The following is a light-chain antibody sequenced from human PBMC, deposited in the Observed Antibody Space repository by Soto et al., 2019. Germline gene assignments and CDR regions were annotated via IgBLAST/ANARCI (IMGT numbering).Light chain of an antibody. CDR2: GAT. CDR3: QQYGTSPIT. Sequence: LTRSPSFLSASVGDGVTITCRASQGVTNYLVWYQQRPGQAPRLLIYGATGRASGIPERFSGSGSGRDFTLTISRLQPADFAVYYCQQYGTSPITFGQGTRLEIK. V-gene: IGKV3-20*01. J-gene: IGKJ5*01. CDR1: QGVTNY.